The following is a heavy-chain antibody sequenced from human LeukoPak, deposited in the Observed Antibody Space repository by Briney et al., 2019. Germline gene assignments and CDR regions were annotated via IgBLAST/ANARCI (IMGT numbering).Heavy chain of an antibody. J-gene: IGHJ4*02. CDR2: IRSKANSYAT. CDR3: TSRWLPFDY. Sequence: QTGRSLRLSCAASGFTFSGSAMHWVRQASGKGLEWVGRIRSKANSYATAYAASVKGRFTISRDDSKNTAYLQMNSLKTEDTAVYYCTSRWLPFDYWGQGTLVTVSS. CDR1: GFTFSGSA. D-gene: IGHD3-9*01. V-gene: IGHV3-73*01.